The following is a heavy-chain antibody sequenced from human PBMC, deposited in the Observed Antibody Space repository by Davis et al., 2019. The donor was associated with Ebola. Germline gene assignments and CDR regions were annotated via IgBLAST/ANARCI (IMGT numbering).Heavy chain of an antibody. V-gene: IGHV3-30-3*01. Sequence: GESLKISCAASGFTFSSYAMHWVRQAPGKGLEWVAVISYDGSNKYYPDSVKGRFTISRDNSKNTLYLQMNSLRADDTAVYYCAGGKDSTGWYGDDAFDFWGPGTMVTVSS. J-gene: IGHJ3*01. CDR2: ISYDGSNK. CDR3: AGGKDSTGWYGDDAFDF. D-gene: IGHD6-19*01. CDR1: GFTFSSYA.